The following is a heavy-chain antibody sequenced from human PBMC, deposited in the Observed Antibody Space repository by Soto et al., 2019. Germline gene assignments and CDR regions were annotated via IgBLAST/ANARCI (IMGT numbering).Heavy chain of an antibody. J-gene: IGHJ4*02. V-gene: IGHV3-30*19. CDR3: ASPREGQWLVFDH. CDR1: GFTFSDFG. CDR2: ISKDGLDR. D-gene: IGHD6-19*01. Sequence: PGGSLRLSCVVSGFTFSDFGMHWVHQSPGEGLAWVASISKDGLDRYYSESVKGRFTISRDDSKNTVFLQMNSLKVEDTAAYFCASPREGQWLVFDHWGQRTLVTVSS.